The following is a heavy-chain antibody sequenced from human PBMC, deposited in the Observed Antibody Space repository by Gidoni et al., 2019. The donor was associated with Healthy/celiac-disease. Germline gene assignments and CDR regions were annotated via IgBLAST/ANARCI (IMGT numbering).Heavy chain of an antibody. D-gene: IGHD4-17*01. J-gene: IGHJ4*02. Sequence: QVQLVESGGGLVKTGGSLRLSCSASRFTFSDKYMSWIRQAPGKGLEWVSYISSSGSTIYDADSVKGRFTISRDNAKNSLYLQMNSLRAEDTAVYYCARDDGDKIFDYWGQGTLVTVSS. CDR3: ARDDGDKIFDY. CDR2: ISSSGSTI. CDR1: RFTFSDKY. V-gene: IGHV3-11*01.